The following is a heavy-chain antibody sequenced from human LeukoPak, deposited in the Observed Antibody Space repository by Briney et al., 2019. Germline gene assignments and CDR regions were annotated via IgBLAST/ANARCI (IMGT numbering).Heavy chain of an antibody. V-gene: IGHV3-23*01. CDR3: AKGGYSSHFDY. CDR1: GFTFSSYA. D-gene: IGHD6-13*01. Sequence: GGSLRLSCAASGFTFSSYAMSWVRQAPGKGLEWVSAISGSGGSTYYADSVKGRFTISSNNSKNTLYLQMNSLRAEDTAVYYCAKGGYSSHFDYWGQGTLVTVSS. CDR2: ISGSGGST. J-gene: IGHJ4*02.